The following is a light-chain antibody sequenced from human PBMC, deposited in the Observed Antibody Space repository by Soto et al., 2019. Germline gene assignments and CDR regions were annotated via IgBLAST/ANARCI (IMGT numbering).Light chain of an antibody. CDR3: QSYDSSLSVLVV. J-gene: IGLJ2*01. V-gene: IGLV1-40*01. CDR1: SSNIGAGYD. Sequence: QAVVTQPPSVSGAPGQRVTISCTGSSSNIGAGYDVQWHQQLPGTAPKLLIYGNNNRPSGVPDRFSGSKSGTSASLAITGLQAEDEADYYCQSYDSSLSVLVVFGGGTKLTVL. CDR2: GNN.